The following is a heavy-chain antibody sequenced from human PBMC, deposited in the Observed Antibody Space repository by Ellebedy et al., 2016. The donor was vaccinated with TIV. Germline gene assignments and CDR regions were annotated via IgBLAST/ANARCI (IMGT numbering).Heavy chain of an antibody. CDR1: GFSFRNYW. Sequence: GESLKISCAASGFSFRNYWMGWVRQAPGKGLEWVANIYQDGSDKYYAGSVKGRFTISRDNAKKSLYLQMNSLRAEDTALYYCARDLRGAEDFWGQGTLVTVSS. CDR3: ARDLRGAEDF. CDR2: IYQDGSDK. D-gene: IGHD5/OR15-5a*01. V-gene: IGHV3-7*01. J-gene: IGHJ4*02.